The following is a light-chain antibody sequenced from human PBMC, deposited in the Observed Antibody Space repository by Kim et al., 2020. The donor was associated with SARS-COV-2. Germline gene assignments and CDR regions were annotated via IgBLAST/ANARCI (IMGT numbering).Light chain of an antibody. Sequence: EIVMTQSPATLAVYPGERATLSCRASQSVDSMLAWYQQRPGQTPKLLIYGASSRATGVPARFSGRGSGTEFTLTISSLQSEDFAVYYCQQYDDWPLTFGGGTKVDIK. CDR1: QSVDSM. V-gene: IGKV3-15*01. CDR2: GAS. CDR3: QQYDDWPLT. J-gene: IGKJ4*01.